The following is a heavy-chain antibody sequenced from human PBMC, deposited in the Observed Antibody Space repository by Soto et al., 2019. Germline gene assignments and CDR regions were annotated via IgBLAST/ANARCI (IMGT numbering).Heavy chain of an antibody. D-gene: IGHD2-15*01. J-gene: IGHJ6*02. CDR1: GFTFSSYG. CDR3: ARELGSEGYCSGGSCYNYHYYYGMDV. CDR2: IWYDGSNK. Sequence: GGSLRLSCAASGFTFSSYGMHWVRQAPGKGLEWVAVIWYDGSNKYYADSVKGRFTISRDNSKNTLYLQMNSLRAEDTAVYYCARELGSEGYCSGGSCYNYHYYYGMDVWGQGTTVTVSS. V-gene: IGHV3-33*01.